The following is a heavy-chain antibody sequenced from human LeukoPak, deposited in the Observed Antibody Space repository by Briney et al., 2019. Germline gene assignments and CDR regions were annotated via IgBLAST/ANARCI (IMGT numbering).Heavy chain of an antibody. CDR1: GFTFSSYW. Sequence: GGSLRLSCAASGFTFSSYWMSWVRQAPGKGLEWVANIKQDGSEKYYVDSVKGRFTISRDNAKNSLYLQMNSLRAEDTAVYFCTTESPTVGNFGLWGQGTLVTVSS. D-gene: IGHD1-26*01. CDR2: IKQDGSEK. CDR3: TTESPTVGNFGL. J-gene: IGHJ4*02. V-gene: IGHV3-7*03.